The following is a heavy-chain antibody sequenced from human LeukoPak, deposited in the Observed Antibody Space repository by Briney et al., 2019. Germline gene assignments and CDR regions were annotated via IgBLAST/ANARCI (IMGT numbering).Heavy chain of an antibody. V-gene: IGHV4-59*01. CDR1: GGSISSYY. CDR2: IYYSGGT. CDR3: ARVYVWGSYRSFDY. Sequence: SETLSLTCTVSGGSISSYYWSWIRQPPGKGLEWIGYIYYSGGTNYNPSLKSRVTISVDTSKNQFSLKLSSVTAADTAVYYCARVYVWGSYRSFDYWGQGTLVTVSS. D-gene: IGHD3-16*02. J-gene: IGHJ4*02.